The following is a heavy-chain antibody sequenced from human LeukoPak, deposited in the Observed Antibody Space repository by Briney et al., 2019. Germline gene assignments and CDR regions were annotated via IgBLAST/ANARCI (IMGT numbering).Heavy chain of an antibody. D-gene: IGHD6-19*01. CDR3: AKDLGSSGWYIDY. CDR1: GFTFSSYA. CDR2: NSGGST. Sequence: GGSLRLSCAASGFTFSSYAVYWVRQAPGKGLEWVSSNSGGSTYYADSVKGRFTTSRDNSKNTLYLQMNSLRAEDTAVYYCAKDLGSSGWYIDYWGQGTLVTVSS. J-gene: IGHJ4*02. V-gene: IGHV3-23*01.